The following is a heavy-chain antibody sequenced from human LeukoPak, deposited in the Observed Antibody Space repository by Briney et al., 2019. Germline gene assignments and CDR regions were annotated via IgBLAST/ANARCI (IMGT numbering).Heavy chain of an antibody. Sequence: PGRSLRLSCAASGFTFSSYAMHWVRQAPGKGLEWVAVISYDGSNKYYADSVKGRFTISRDNSKNTLYLQMNSLRAEDTAVYYCARAAHYDILVPTFDYWGQGTLVTVSS. D-gene: IGHD3-9*01. J-gene: IGHJ4*02. V-gene: IGHV3-30-3*01. CDR2: ISYDGSNK. CDR3: ARAAHYDILVPTFDY. CDR1: GFTFSSYA.